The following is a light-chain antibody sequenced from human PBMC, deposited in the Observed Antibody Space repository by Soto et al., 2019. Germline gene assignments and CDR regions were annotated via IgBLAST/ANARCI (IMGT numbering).Light chain of an antibody. V-gene: IGLV1-44*01. CDR2: SNN. CDR3: AAWDDSLNGVV. CDR1: STNIGSNY. Sequence: QSVLTQPPSASGTPGQRVTISCSGSSTNIGSNYVYWYQQVPGTAPKLLIYSNNQRPSGVPDRFSGSKSGTSASLAISGLQSEDEADYYCAAWDDSLNGVVFGGGTKLTVL. J-gene: IGLJ2*01.